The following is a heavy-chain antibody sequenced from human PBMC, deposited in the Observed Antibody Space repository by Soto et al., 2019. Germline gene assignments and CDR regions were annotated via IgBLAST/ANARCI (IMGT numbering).Heavy chain of an antibody. CDR1: GFTFTNAW. D-gene: IGHD3-10*01. J-gene: IGHJ4*02. Sequence: EVHLVESGGGLVKPGGSLILSCAASGFTFTNAWMIWVRQPLGKGLEWVGRIRSKTDGGTTDYAAPLKGRFTISRDDSKNMLFLEINGLKSEDTAVYYCTTSNYYESWRYPQAPLDYWGQGTLVTVSS. V-gene: IGHV3-15*07. CDR2: IRSKTDGGTT. CDR3: TTSNYYESWRYPQAPLDY.